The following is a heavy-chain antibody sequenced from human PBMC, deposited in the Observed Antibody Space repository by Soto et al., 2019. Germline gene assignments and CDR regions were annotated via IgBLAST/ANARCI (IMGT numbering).Heavy chain of an antibody. J-gene: IGHJ4*02. CDR2: ISYDGSNK. V-gene: IGHV3-30-3*01. D-gene: IGHD2-2*01. CDR3: ARDGKGYCRSTSCPRSGFFDY. CDR1: GFTFSTDA. Sequence: PGGSLRLSCAASGFTFSTDAMHWVRQAPGKGLEWVAVISYDGSNKHYADSVKGRFTISRDNSKNTLYLQMNSLRAEDTAVYYCARDGKGYCRSTSCPRSGFFDYWGQGTLVTVSS.